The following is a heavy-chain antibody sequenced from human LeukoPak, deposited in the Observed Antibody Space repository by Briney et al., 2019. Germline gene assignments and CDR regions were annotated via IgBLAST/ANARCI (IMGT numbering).Heavy chain of an antibody. J-gene: IGHJ3*02. CDR1: GFTFSGYG. CDR3: ARPIVVVYDAFDI. CDR2: IRYDGSNK. D-gene: IGHD3-22*01. Sequence: GGSLRLSCAASGFTFSGYGMHWVRQAPGKGLEWVAFIRYDGSNKYYADSVKGRFTISRDNSKNTLYLQMNSLRAEDTAVYYCARPIVVVYDAFDIWGQGTMVTVSS. V-gene: IGHV3-30*02.